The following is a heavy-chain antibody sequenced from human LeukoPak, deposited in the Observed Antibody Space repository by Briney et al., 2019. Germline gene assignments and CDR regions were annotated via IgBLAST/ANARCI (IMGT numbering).Heavy chain of an antibody. CDR3: AKDRVSITMVRGAYYYYGMDV. D-gene: IGHD3-10*01. CDR1: GFTFSSYA. V-gene: IGHV3-23*01. CDR2: ISGSGGST. J-gene: IGHJ6*02. Sequence: GGSLRLSCAASGFTFSSYAMSWVRQAPGKGLEWVSAISGSGGSTYYADSVKGRFTISRDNSKNTLYLQMNSLRAEDTAVYYCAKDRVSITMVRGAYYYYGMDVWGQGTTVTVSS.